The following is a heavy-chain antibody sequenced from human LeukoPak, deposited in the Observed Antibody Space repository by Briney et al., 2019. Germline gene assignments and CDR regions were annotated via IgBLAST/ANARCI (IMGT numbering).Heavy chain of an antibody. CDR3: AKDYYWGLDY. Sequence: GGSLRLSCAASGFTFTMSHMHWVRQAPGKGLEWVSFIRNDKSDKYYADSVKGRFTIPRDNSKNTLYLQMNSLRVEDTAVYYCAKDYYWGLDYWGQGALVTIPS. V-gene: IGHV3-30*02. CDR1: GFTFTMSH. CDR2: IRNDKSDK. J-gene: IGHJ4*02. D-gene: IGHD3-22*01.